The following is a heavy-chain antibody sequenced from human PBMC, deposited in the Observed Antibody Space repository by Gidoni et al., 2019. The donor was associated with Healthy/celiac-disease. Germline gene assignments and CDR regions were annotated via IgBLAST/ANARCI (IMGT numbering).Heavy chain of an antibody. J-gene: IGHJ5*02. Sequence: QLQLQASGSGLVKPSQTLSLTCAVPGGSISSGGYSWSWIRQPPGKGLEWIGYIYHSGSTYYNPSLKSRVTISVDRSKNQFSLKLSSVTAADTAVYYCARGVVPAAMNWFDPWGQGTLVTVSS. CDR3: ARGVVPAAMNWFDP. D-gene: IGHD2-2*01. CDR2: IYHSGST. V-gene: IGHV4-30-2*01. CDR1: GGSISSGGYS.